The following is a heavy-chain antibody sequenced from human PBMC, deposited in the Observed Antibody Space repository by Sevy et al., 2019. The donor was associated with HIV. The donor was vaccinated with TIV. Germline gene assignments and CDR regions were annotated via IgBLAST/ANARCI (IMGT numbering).Heavy chain of an antibody. CDR2: ISFYGSNK. D-gene: IGHD3-10*01. V-gene: IGHV3-30*18. CDR3: AKDAFEVRGVLSSRGMPTYYHAMDL. Sequence: GGSLRLSCAASGFTFGSYDMYWVRQTPGKGLEWVALISFYGSNKEYADSVKGRLTISRDNSKNTVYLQMSSLKPEDTAVYYCAKDAFEVRGVLSSRGMPTYYHAMDLWGQGTTVTVSS. CDR1: GFTFGSYD. J-gene: IGHJ6*02.